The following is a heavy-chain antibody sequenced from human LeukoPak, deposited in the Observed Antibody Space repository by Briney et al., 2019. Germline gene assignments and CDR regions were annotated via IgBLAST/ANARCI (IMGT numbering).Heavy chain of an antibody. D-gene: IGHD3-10*01. CDR2: ISGSGGST. CDR1: GLTFTSYA. J-gene: IGHJ3*02. CDR3: AKDSRHPLWFGESLGAFDI. Sequence: PGGSLRPSCAASGLTFTSYAMSWVRHAPGKGLEWVSAISGSGGSTSYADSAKGRFTISRDNSKNTLYLQMNSLRAEDTAVYYCAKDSRHPLWFGESLGAFDIWGQGTMVTVSS. V-gene: IGHV3-23*01.